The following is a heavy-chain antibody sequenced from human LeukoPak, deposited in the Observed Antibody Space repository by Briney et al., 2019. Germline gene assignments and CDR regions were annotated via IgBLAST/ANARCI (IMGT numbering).Heavy chain of an antibody. Sequence: LGGSLRLSCAASGFNLKGFWMSWVRQAPGKGLEWVANIKQDGTEKYYLASVKGRFSISRDNAKSSVYLQMNSLRAEDTAVYYCARGGENYEFWNRGDFDYWGQGTLVTVSS. CDR2: IKQDGTEK. CDR1: GFNLKGFW. D-gene: IGHD3-3*01. V-gene: IGHV3-7*01. J-gene: IGHJ4*02. CDR3: ARGGENYEFWNRGDFDY.